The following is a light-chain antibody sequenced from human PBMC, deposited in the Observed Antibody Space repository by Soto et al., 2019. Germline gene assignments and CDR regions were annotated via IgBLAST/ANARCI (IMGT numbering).Light chain of an antibody. J-gene: IGKJ2*01. CDR1: QSVSSSY. CDR3: QQYGSSYT. CDR2: GAT. Sequence: EIVLTQSPGTLSLSPGERATLSCRASQSVSSSYLAWYQQQPDQAPRLLIYGATTRAPGIPDSFSGSGSGTDFTLTINRLEAEDFAVYYCQQYGSSYTFGQGTKLEIK. V-gene: IGKV3-20*01.